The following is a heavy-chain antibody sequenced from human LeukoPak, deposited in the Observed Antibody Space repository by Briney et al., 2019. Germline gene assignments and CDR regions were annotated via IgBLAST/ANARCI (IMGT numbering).Heavy chain of an antibody. CDR1: GFTFTSYW. J-gene: IGHJ5*02. D-gene: IGHD3-3*01. CDR3: VRSIDA. CDR2: IKPDGSQT. Sequence: PGGSLRLSCEASGFTFTSYWMNWVRQAPGKGLEWVGNIKPDGSQTYYVDSVKGRFTISRDNAKNSVSLQLNSLRAEDTAVYFCVRSIDAWGQGTLVTVSS. V-gene: IGHV3-7*03.